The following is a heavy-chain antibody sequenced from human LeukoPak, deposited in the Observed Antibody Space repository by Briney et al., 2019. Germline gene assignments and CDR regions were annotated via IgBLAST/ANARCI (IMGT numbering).Heavy chain of an antibody. V-gene: IGHV4-39*07. CDR1: GDSITSSNYH. Sequence: KPSETLSLTCTVSGDSITSSNYHWAWIRQPPGKGLEWIGSILYSGTTYYNSSLKSRVTMSVDTSKTQFSLKLSSVTAADTAAYYCARGRIQIWKYFFDYWGQGILVPVSS. D-gene: IGHD5-18*01. J-gene: IGHJ4*02. CDR2: ILYSGTT. CDR3: ARGRIQIWKYFFDY.